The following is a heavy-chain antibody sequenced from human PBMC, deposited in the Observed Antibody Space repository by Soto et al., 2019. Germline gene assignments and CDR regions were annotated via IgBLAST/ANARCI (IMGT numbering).Heavy chain of an antibody. CDR2: IIPIFGTA. D-gene: IGHD2-21*01. CDR1: GGTFSSYA. CDR3: ARGRRDISRSYCSPPPDYFDY. V-gene: IGHV1-69*01. Sequence: QVQLVQSGAEVKKPGSSVKVSCKASGGTFSSYAISWVRQAPGQGLEWMGGIIPIFGTANYAQKFQGRVTITADESTSTAYMELSSLRSEDTAVYYCARGRRDISRSYCSPPPDYFDYWGQGTLVTVSS. J-gene: IGHJ4*02.